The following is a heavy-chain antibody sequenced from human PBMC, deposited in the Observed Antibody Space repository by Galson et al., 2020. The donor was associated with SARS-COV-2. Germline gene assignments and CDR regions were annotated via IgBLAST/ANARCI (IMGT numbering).Heavy chain of an antibody. CDR2: INPNSGGT. Sequence: ASVKVSCKASGYTFTADYLHWVRQAPGQGLEWMGWINPNSGGTNSAQKFQGRVTMTRDTSISTAYMELSRLTSDDTAFYYCARVAYAYGPYAQFLDYWGQGTLVTVSS. V-gene: IGHV1-2*02. CDR1: GYTFTADY. D-gene: IGHD3-10*01. J-gene: IGHJ4*02. CDR3: ARVAYAYGPYAQFLDY.